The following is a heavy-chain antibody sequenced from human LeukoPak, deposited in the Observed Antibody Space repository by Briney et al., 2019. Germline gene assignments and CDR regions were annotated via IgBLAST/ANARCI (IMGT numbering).Heavy chain of an antibody. J-gene: IGHJ3*02. D-gene: IGHD3-3*01. V-gene: IGHV1-2*02. CDR1: GYTFTGYY. CDR2: INPNSDGT. CDR3: ATLGVITIFGVITNDAFDI. Sequence: GPTVKLFCKTSGYTFTGYYMHWVRQAPGQGLEWMGWINPNSDGTNYAQKLQGRVTMTRDTSISTAYMELTRLRSDDTAVYYSATLGVITIFGVITNDAFDIWGQGTMVTVSS.